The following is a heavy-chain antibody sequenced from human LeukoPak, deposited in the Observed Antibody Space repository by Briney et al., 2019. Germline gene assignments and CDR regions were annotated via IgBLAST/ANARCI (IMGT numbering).Heavy chain of an antibody. CDR3: ARQGARGYSSYWFDP. CDR1: GGSISTYY. D-gene: IGHD6-13*01. Sequence: SETLSLTCTVSGGSISTYYWSWIRQPPGKGLEWIGYIYYSGSTNYHPSLKSRVTISVDTSKNQFSLKLDSVTAADTAVYYCARQGARGYSSYWFDPWGQGTLVTASS. J-gene: IGHJ5*02. CDR2: IYYSGST. V-gene: IGHV4-59*08.